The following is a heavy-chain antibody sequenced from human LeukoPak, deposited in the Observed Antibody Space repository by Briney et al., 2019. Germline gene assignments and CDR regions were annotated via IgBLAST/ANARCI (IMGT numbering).Heavy chain of an antibody. CDR1: GYTLTCYY. V-gene: IGHV1-2*02. D-gene: IGHD6-13*01. CDR2: INPNSGGT. CDR3: ARADSSSWYYFDY. Sequence: ASVKVSCKSSGYTLTCYYMHWLRQAPGQGLEWMGWINPNSGGTNYAQKFQGRVAMTRDTSISTAYMELSRLRSDDTAVYYCARADSSSWYYFDYGGQGTLVTVSS. J-gene: IGHJ4*02.